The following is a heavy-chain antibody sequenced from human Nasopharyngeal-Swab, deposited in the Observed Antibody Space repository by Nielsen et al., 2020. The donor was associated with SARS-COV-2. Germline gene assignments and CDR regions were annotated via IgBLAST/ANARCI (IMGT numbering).Heavy chain of an antibody. V-gene: IGHV5-51*01. Sequence: KVPCKGSGYSFTTYWIGWVRQMPGKGPEWMGIIYPGDSNTRYVPSFQGQVTISVDKYSSTAYLQWSSLKASDTAIYYCARPMRPMGHYYFGMDVWGQGTTVTVSS. CDR1: GYSFTTYW. CDR3: ARPMRPMGHYYFGMDV. D-gene: IGHD1-26*01. J-gene: IGHJ6*02. CDR2: IYPGDSNT.